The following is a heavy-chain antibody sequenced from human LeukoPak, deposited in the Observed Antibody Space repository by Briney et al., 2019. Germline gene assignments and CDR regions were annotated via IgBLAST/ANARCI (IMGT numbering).Heavy chain of an antibody. CDR2: IKQDGSEK. CDR3: ARGGYYDMFDY. J-gene: IGHJ4*02. D-gene: IGHD3-22*01. Sequence: TGGSLRLSCAASGFTFSSYRMSWVRQAPGKGLEWVANIKQDGSEKYYVDSVKGRFTISRDSAKNSLYLQMNSLRAEDTAVYYCARGGYYDMFDYWGQGTLVTVSS. V-gene: IGHV3-7*01. CDR1: GFTFSSYR.